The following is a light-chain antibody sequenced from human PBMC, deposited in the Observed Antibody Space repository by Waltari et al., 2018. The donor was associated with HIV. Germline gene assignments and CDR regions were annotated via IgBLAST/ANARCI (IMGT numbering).Light chain of an antibody. CDR3: ALFTDDSTLL. J-gene: IGLJ2*01. Sequence: SAVTPPASVSGLPGQSITISCTGDDNDFDVYNFVSWYQQHPGKLPRLILYDVDSRASGIPARFSGSRSGHTASLNISGLRAEDEADYYCALFTDDSTLLFGGGTKVTVL. V-gene: IGLV2-14*03. CDR2: DVD. CDR1: DNDFDVYNF.